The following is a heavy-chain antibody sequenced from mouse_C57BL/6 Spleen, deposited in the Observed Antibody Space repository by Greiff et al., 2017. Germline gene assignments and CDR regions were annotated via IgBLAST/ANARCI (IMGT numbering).Heavy chain of an antibody. CDR2: INPNNGGT. CDR3: ARSKPFAY. Sequence: VQLQQSGPELVKPGASVKISCKASGYTFTDYYMNWVKQSHGKSLEWIGDINPNNGGTSYNQKFKGKATLTVDKSSSTAYMELRSLTSEDSAVYYCARSKPFAYWGQGTLVTVSA. V-gene: IGHV1-26*01. CDR1: GYTFTDYY. J-gene: IGHJ3*01.